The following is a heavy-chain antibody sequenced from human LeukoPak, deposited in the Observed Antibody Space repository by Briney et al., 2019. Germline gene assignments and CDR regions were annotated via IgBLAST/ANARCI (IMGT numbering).Heavy chain of an antibody. Sequence: VLVSRIEGDGTGTLYADSVKGRFTISRDNAKNTLYLQMNSLRAEDTAVYYCTRDYYYRMDVWGKGTTVTVSS. V-gene: IGHV3-74*01. CDR3: TRDYYYRMDV. J-gene: IGHJ6*04. CDR2: IEGDGTGT.